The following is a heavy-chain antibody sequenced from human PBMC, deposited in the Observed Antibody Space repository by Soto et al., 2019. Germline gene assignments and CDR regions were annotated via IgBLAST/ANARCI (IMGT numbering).Heavy chain of an antibody. CDR1: GFSRSNARMG. D-gene: IGHD2-15*01. J-gene: IGHJ3*02. V-gene: IGHV2-26*01. CDR3: ARIGGGGAAGAFDI. Sequence: QVTLKESGPVLVKPTETLTLTCTVSGFSRSNARMGVSWIRQPPGKALERLAHIFSNDEKSYSTSLQSRLTNSQDTSKGQVVLTMTKMDPVDTATDSCARIGGGGAAGAFDIWGQGTMVIVSS. CDR2: IFSNDEK.